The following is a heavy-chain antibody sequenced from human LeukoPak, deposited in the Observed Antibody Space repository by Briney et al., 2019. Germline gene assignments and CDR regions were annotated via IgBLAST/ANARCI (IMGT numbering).Heavy chain of an antibody. D-gene: IGHD1-7*01. Sequence: GGSLRLSCEASGFTFSSYVMSWVRQTPGKGLEWVSGISGSGINTFYTDSVKGRFTISRDNAKNSLYLQMNSLRAEDTAVYYCARDDDWNYEDYWGQGTLVTVSS. CDR3: ARDDDWNYEDY. V-gene: IGHV3-23*01. CDR1: GFTFSSYV. J-gene: IGHJ4*02. CDR2: ISGSGINT.